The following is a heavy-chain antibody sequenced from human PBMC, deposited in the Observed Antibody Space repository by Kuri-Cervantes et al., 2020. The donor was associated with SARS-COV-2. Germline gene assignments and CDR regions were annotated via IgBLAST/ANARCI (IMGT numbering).Heavy chain of an antibody. V-gene: IGHV3-66*01. CDR2: IYSGGST. CDR1: GFTFSSYW. D-gene: IGHD3-10*01. J-gene: IGHJ5*02. CDR3: ARARGVFSHPFDP. Sequence: GESLKISCAASGFTFSSYWMSWVRQAPGKGLEWVSVIYSGGSTYYADSVKGRFTISRDNSKNTLYLQMNSLRAEDTAVYYCARARGVFSHPFDPWGQGTLVTVSS.